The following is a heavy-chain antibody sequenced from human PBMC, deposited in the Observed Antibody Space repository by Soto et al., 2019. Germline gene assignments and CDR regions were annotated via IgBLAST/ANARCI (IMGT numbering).Heavy chain of an antibody. CDR1: GFTFSSHG. Sequence: GGSLRLSCAASGFTFSSHGMHWVRQAPDKGLEWVAVIWYDGSNKYYADSVKGRFTISRDNSNNMLYPEMNSLRVEDTAVYYCARWGNWKVADNWGQGTLVTVSS. CDR3: ARWGNWKVADN. D-gene: IGHD3-16*01. V-gene: IGHV3-33*01. CDR2: IWYDGSNK. J-gene: IGHJ4*02.